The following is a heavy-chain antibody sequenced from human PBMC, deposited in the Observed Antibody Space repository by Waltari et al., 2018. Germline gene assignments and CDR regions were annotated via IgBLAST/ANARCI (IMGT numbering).Heavy chain of an antibody. CDR3: AKVMVRGVTDDY. V-gene: IGHV3-23*01. CDR1: GFTFSSYA. D-gene: IGHD3-10*01. Sequence: EVQLLESGGGLVQPGGSLRLSCAASGFTFSSYAMSWVRQAPGKGLEWVSAIRGRGGSTDYADAVKGRFTISRDNSKNTLYLQMNSLRAEDTAVYYCAKVMVRGVTDDYWGQGTLVTVSS. CDR2: IRGRGGST. J-gene: IGHJ4*02.